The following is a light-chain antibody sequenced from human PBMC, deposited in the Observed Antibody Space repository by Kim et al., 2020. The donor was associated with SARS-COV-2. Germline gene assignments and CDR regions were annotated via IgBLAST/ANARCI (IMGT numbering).Light chain of an antibody. Sequence: VGDTVTITCRASQAIRSELGWFQQKPGKAPKLLIYAASSLQSGVPSRFSGSGSGTDFTLTISSLQPEDYATYYCLQDYSDPLSFGQGTKVDIK. CDR2: AAS. CDR1: QAIRSE. CDR3: LQDYSDPLS. V-gene: IGKV1-6*01. J-gene: IGKJ1*01.